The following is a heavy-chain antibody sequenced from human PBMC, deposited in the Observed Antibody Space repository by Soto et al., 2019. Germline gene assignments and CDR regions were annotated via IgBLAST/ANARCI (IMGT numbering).Heavy chain of an antibody. CDR3: TRDWDPQGYNWFDP. Sequence: QVQLVQSGAEVNKPGASVRVSCKASGYTFANYYMYWVRQAPGQGLEWMGTINPSGGSTTYAQKFQGRVTMTRDTSTSTVYMDLSSLRFEDTAVYYCTRDWDPQGYNWFDPWGQGTLVTVSS. D-gene: IGHD1-26*01. CDR2: INPSGGST. J-gene: IGHJ5*02. CDR1: GYTFANYY. V-gene: IGHV1-46*03.